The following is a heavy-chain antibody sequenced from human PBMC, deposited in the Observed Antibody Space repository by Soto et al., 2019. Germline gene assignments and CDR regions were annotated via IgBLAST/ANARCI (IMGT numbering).Heavy chain of an antibody. D-gene: IGHD2-2*01. CDR3: AKARCSTTNCYVPDY. CDR2: ICGSGASP. J-gene: IGHJ4*02. CDR1: GFTFSTYT. V-gene: IGHV3-23*01. Sequence: GGSLRLSCAASGFTFSTYTMSWVRRAPGKGLEWVSAICGSGASPSYADSVQGRFTISRDNPKRTLYLQMNNLRAEDTAVYYCAKARCSTTNCYVPDYWGQGTLVTVSS.